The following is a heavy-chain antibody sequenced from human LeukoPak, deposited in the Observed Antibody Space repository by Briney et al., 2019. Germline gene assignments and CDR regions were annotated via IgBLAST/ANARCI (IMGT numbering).Heavy chain of an antibody. D-gene: IGHD5-24*01. CDR2: INPNSGGT. Sequence: GASVKVSCKTSGYTFNGSGYYIQWVRQAPGQGLEWMGWINPNSGGTNYAQKFQGRVTMTRDTSISTAYMELSRLRSDDTAVYYCARGPGWLTPDYWGQGTLVTVSS. CDR1: GYTFNGSGYY. J-gene: IGHJ4*02. CDR3: ARGPGWLTPDY. V-gene: IGHV1-2*02.